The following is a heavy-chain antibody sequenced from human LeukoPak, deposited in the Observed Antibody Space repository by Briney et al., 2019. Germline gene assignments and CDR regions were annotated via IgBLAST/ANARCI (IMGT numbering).Heavy chain of an antibody. CDR3: ARGMVDTAMVDNYYFDY. J-gene: IGHJ4*02. CDR1: GGTFLSHT. V-gene: IGHV1-69*02. D-gene: IGHD5-18*01. CDR2: IIPILGIA. Sequence: SVKVSCKTSGGTFLSHTFSWVRQAPGQGLEWMGRIIPILGIANYAQKFQGRVTITADKSTSTAYMELSSLRSEDTAVYYCARGMVDTAMVDNYYFDYWGQGTLVTVSS.